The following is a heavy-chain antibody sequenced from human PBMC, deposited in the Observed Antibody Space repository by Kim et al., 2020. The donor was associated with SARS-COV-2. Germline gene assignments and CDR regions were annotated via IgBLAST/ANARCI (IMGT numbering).Heavy chain of an antibody. Sequence: GGSLRLSCAASGFTFSTYSMSWVRQAPGKGLEWVANIKKDGSEKYYVDSVRGRFTISRDNAKNLVYLQMNSLRAEDTAIYYCARAQWLLSFYHGTDVWGQGTTVTVSS. V-gene: IGHV3-7*01. CDR1: GFTFSTYS. CDR3: ARAQWLLSFYHGTDV. J-gene: IGHJ6*02. CDR2: IKKDGSEK. D-gene: IGHD3-3*01.